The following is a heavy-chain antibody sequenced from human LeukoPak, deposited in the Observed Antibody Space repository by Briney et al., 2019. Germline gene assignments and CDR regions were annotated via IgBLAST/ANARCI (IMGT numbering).Heavy chain of an antibody. CDR3: ARSKEMATIQWVFDY. D-gene: IGHD5-24*01. Sequence: ASVKVSCKASGGTFSSYAISWVRQAPGQGLEWMGRIIPILGIANYAQKFQGRVTITADKSTSTAYMELSSLRSEDTAVYYCARSKEMATIQWVFDYWGQGTLVTVSS. V-gene: IGHV1-69*04. CDR2: IIPILGIA. J-gene: IGHJ4*02. CDR1: GGTFSSYA.